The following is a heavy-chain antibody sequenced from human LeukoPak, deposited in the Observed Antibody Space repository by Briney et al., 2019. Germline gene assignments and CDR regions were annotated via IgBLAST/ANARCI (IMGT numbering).Heavy chain of an antibody. D-gene: IGHD1-7*01. Sequence: HPGGSLRLSCAASGFTFSSYAMHWVRQAPGKGLEWVAVISYDGSNKYYADSVKGRFTISRDNSKNTLYLQMNSLRAEDTAVYYCAREGLELRGGYFDYWGQGTLVTVSS. CDR1: GFTFSSYA. V-gene: IGHV3-30-3*01. J-gene: IGHJ4*02. CDR2: ISYDGSNK. CDR3: AREGLELRGGYFDY.